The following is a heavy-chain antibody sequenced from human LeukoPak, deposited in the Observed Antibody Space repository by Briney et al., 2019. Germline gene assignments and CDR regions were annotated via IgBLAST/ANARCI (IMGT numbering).Heavy chain of an antibody. V-gene: IGHV3-53*01. CDR3: ARDYPSFDY. Sequence: GGALRLSCAASGFTVSSNYMSWVRQAPGRGLEWVSLVYSDGNTYYADSVKGGFTISRDNSKNTLYLQMNSLTAEDTAVYYCARDYPSFDYWGQGTLVTVSS. CDR2: VYSDGNT. D-gene: IGHD3-16*02. CDR1: GFTVSSNY. J-gene: IGHJ4*02.